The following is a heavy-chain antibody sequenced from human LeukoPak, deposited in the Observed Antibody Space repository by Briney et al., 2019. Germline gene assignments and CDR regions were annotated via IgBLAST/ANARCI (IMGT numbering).Heavy chain of an antibody. CDR2: INPNDDFT. CDR3: ARGDRSGWFADY. V-gene: IGHV1-46*01. D-gene: IGHD6-19*01. J-gene: IGHJ4*02. Sequence: ASVKVSCKASGYTFTSYGISWVRQAPGQGLEWMGIINPNDDFTSYAQKFQGRVTMTRDLSTNTVYMELSSLTSDDTAVYYCARGDRSGWFADYWGQGTLVTVSS. CDR1: GYTFTSYG.